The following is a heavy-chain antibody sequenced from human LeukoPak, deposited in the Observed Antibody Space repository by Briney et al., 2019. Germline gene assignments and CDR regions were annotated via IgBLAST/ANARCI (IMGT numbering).Heavy chain of an antibody. J-gene: IGHJ4*02. CDR1: GFTVKDNF. V-gene: IGHV3-66*01. D-gene: IGHD4/OR15-4a*01. CDR2: LYSGGAT. CDR3: TRDSANYHFAY. Sequence: GGSLRLSCAAFGFTVKDNFMSWVRQAPGKGLEWVSVLYSGGATYYADSVKGRFTISRDNSKNTVFLQMNDLRAEDTAFYYCTRDSANYHFAYWGQGALVTVSS.